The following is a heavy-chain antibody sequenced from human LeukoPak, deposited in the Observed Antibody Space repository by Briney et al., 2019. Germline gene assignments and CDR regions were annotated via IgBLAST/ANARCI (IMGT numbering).Heavy chain of an antibody. V-gene: IGHV3-23*01. D-gene: IGHD1-20*01. CDR3: AKGVTGARAFDI. CDR1: GFTFSSYA. CDR2: ISDTGVGT. J-gene: IGHJ3*02. Sequence: GGSLRLSCAASGFTFSSYAMDWVRQAPGKGLEWVSVISDTGVGTYYADFVKGRFTISRDNSRDTLYLQMNSLRADDTAVYYCAKGVTGARAFDIWGQGTMVTVSS.